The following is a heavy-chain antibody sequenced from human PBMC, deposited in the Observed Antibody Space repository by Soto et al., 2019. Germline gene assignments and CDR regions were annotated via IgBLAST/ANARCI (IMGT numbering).Heavy chain of an antibody. CDR1: GYTLTELS. J-gene: IGHJ3*02. CDR3: ALRLAAAGPFEI. D-gene: IGHD6-13*01. Sequence: ASVKVSCKVSGYTLTELSMHWVRQAPGKGLEWMGGFDPEDGETIYAQKFQGRVTMTEDTSTDTAYMELSSLRSEDTAVYYCALRLAAAGPFEIWGQGTMDTVSS. CDR2: FDPEDGET. V-gene: IGHV1-24*01.